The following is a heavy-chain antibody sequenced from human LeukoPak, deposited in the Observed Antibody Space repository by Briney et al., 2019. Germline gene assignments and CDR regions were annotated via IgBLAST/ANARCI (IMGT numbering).Heavy chain of an antibody. V-gene: IGHV4-59*01. D-gene: IGHD3-9*01. CDR1: GGSISSYY. CDR2: IYYGGST. Sequence: SETLSLTCTVSGGSISSYYWSWIRQPPGKGLEWIGYIYYGGSTNYNPSLKSRVTISVDTSKNQFSLKLSSVTAADTAVYYCARDGPPDILTGTYYGMDVWGKGTTVTVSS. CDR3: ARDGPPDILTGTYYGMDV. J-gene: IGHJ6*04.